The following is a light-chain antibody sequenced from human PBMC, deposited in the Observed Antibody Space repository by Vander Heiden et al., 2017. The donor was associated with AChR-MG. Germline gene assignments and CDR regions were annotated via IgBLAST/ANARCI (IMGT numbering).Light chain of an antibody. J-gene: IGKJ2*01. V-gene: IGKV1-NL1*01. CDR1: QAIRDS. Sequence: DIQMTQSPSSLSASVGDRVTITCRASQAIRDSLAWYQHQPGKAPMLLIYGASRLEGGVSSRFSGSGSGTDYTLTISSLQPEDFATYFCQQYVSAPLVTFGQGTKLDIK. CDR3: QQYVSAPLVT. CDR2: GAS.